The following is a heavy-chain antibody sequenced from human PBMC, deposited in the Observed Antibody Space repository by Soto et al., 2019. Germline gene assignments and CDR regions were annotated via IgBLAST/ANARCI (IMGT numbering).Heavy chain of an antibody. CDR2: IWSDGNNK. D-gene: IGHD1-1*01. CDR3: VRGDNWNDEASDY. J-gene: IGHJ4*02. V-gene: IGHV3-33*01. Sequence: QVQLVESGGGVVQPGESLRLSCAASGFMFSNHGMHWVRQAPGKGLEWVAVIWSDGNNKYYADSVKGRFTISRDNSKNTVYLQMNSLRADDTAVYYCVRGDNWNDEASDYWGQGTLVTVSS. CDR1: GFMFSNHG.